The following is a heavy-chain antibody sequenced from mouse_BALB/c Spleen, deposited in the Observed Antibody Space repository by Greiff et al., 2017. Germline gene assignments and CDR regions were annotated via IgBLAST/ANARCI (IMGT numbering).Heavy chain of an antibody. CDR2: IYPYNGGT. CDR1: GYTFTDYN. V-gene: IGHV1S29*02. Sequence: EVKLVESGPELVKPGASVKISCKASGYTFTDYNMHWVKQSHGKSLEWIGYIYPYNGGTGYNQKFKSKATLTVDNSSSTAYMELRSLTSEDSAVYYCARGAYYYGSSRYFDVWGAGTTVTVSS. D-gene: IGHD1-1*01. CDR3: ARGAYYYGSSRYFDV. J-gene: IGHJ1*01.